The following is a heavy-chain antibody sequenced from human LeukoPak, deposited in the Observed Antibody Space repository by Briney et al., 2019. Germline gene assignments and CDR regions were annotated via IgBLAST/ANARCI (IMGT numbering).Heavy chain of an antibody. Sequence: SETLSLTCTVSGGSISSYYWSWIRQPVGKGLECIGRIYTSGSTNYNPSLKSRVTMSVDTSKNQFSLKLSSVTAADTAVYYCARDARIAGDYFDYWGPGTLVTVSS. CDR2: IYTSGST. V-gene: IGHV4-4*07. CDR1: GGSISSYY. J-gene: IGHJ4*02. CDR3: ARDARIAGDYFDY. D-gene: IGHD1-14*01.